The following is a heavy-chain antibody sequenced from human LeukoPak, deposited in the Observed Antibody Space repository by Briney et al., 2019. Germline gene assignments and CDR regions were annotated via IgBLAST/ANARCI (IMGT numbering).Heavy chain of an antibody. J-gene: IGHJ4*02. D-gene: IGHD1-26*01. Sequence: ASVKVSCKASGYTFTRYDINWVRQATGQGLEWMGWVNLNSGNTGYAQKFQGRVTITRDTSINTAYMELSSLRSDDTAVYYCARSGGSYLSSMSELDYWGQGTLVTVSS. CDR3: ARSGGSYLSSMSELDY. CDR1: GYTFTRYD. V-gene: IGHV1-8*03. CDR2: VNLNSGNT.